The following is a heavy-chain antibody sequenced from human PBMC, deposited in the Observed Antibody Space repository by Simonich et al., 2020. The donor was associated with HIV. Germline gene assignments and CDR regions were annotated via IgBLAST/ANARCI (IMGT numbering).Heavy chain of an antibody. CDR3: ARVAGVRPGTNWFDP. D-gene: IGHD1-7*01. CDR2: INATTGNP. Sequence: QVQLVQSGSELKKPGASVKVSCKASGYTFTTYAMNWGRQAPGQGLEWMGRINATTGNPTYAQGFTGRVVFSLDTSVSTTYLQISSLKAEDTAVYYCARVAGVRPGTNWFDPWGQGTLVTVSS. V-gene: IGHV7-4-1*02. CDR1: GYTFTTYA. J-gene: IGHJ5*02.